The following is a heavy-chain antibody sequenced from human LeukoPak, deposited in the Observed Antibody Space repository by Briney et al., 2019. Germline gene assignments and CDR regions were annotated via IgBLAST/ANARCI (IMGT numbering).Heavy chain of an antibody. CDR1: GFSVSSYY. CDR3: ARGGYSYAYFPILDYYYGMGV. J-gene: IGHJ6*02. D-gene: IGHD5-18*01. Sequence: GGSLTLSCAASGFSVSSYYMNWVRQAPGKGLEWVSVIASVADGGNTQYADSVKGRVTVSRDTSKNTLYLQMNSLRAEDTAVYYCARGGYSYAYFPILDYYYGMGVWGQGTTVTVPS. CDR2: IASVADGGNT. V-gene: IGHV3-53*01.